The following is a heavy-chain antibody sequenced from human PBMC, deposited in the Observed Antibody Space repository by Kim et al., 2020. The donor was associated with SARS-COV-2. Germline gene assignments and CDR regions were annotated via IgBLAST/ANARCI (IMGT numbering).Heavy chain of an antibody. CDR3: VKGFASGYAEFDY. CDR1: GFTFSTYV. J-gene: IGHJ4*02. CDR2: IGSGDNT. D-gene: IGHD5-12*01. Sequence: GGSLRLSCRASGFTFSTYVMSWVRQAPGKGLEWVSTIGSGDNTYYADSAKGRFTISRDNSKNTLYVQVNGLRAEDTAVYYCVKGFASGYAEFDYWGQGTLVTVSS. V-gene: IGHV3-23*01.